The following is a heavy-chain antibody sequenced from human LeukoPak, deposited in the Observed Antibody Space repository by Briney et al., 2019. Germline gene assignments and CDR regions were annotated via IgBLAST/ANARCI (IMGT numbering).Heavy chain of an antibody. D-gene: IGHD3-22*01. CDR3: AKDRPNYYGSNGHYYKLNGDC. Sequence: GGSLRLSCAASGFTFSSYAMSWVRQAPGKGLEWVSSITSSGAATYYADSVKGRFTISRDNSDNTLYLQMNRLRAEDTAVYYCAKDRPNYYGSNGHYYKLNGDCWGQGTLVTVSS. J-gene: IGHJ4*02. CDR1: GFTFSSYA. CDR2: ITSSGAAT. V-gene: IGHV3-23*01.